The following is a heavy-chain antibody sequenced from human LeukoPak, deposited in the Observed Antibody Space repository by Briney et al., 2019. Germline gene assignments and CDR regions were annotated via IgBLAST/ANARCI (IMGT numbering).Heavy chain of an antibody. D-gene: IGHD5-12*01. V-gene: IGHV4-59*01. J-gene: IGHJ4*02. CDR1: GGSFSGYY. Sequence: TSETLSLTCAVYGGSFSGYYWSWIRQPPGKGLEWIGYIYYSGSTNYNPSLKSRVTISVDTSKKQFSLKLRSVTAADTAVYYCARVSGYDWESFYDYWGQGTLVTVSS. CDR2: IYYSGST. CDR3: ARVSGYDWESFYDY.